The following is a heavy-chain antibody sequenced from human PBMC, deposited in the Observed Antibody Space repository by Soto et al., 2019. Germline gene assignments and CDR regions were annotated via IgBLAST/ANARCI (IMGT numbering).Heavy chain of an antibody. CDR2: IDYRGRT. V-gene: IGHV4-31*03. CDR1: GASISSGGFY. D-gene: IGHD6-13*01. Sequence: QVQLQESGPGLVQPSQTLSLTCTVSGASISSGGFYWSWIRQFPGKDLEWIGYIDYRGRTFYNPSLKSRATISRDTSKSQFSLNVNSVTAADTAVFYCARVSAAGTRWFDSWGQGTLVTVSS. J-gene: IGHJ5*01. CDR3: ARVSAAGTRWFDS.